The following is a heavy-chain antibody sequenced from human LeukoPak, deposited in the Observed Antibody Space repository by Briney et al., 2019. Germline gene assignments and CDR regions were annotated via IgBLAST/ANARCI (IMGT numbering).Heavy chain of an antibody. J-gene: IGHJ4*02. D-gene: IGHD6-19*01. CDR3: ARGGTVAGSAVLCSY. CDR1: GGSISSSTYY. CDR2: IYYSGST. V-gene: IGHV4-39*07. Sequence: SETLSLTCTVSGGSISSSTYYWGWIRQPPGKGLEWIGTIYYSGSTYYNPSLKSRVTISVDTSKNQFSLKLSSVTAADTAVYYCARGGTVAGSAVLCSYWGQGTLVTVSS.